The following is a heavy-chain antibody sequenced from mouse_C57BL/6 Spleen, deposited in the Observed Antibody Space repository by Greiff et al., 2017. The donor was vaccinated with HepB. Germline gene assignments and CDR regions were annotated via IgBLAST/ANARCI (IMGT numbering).Heavy chain of an antibody. D-gene: IGHD4-1*01. V-gene: IGHV1-18*01. CDR3: ASSKLGRRFAY. CDR2: INPNNGGT. J-gene: IGHJ3*01. CDR1: GYTFTDYN. Sequence: EVQLQQSGPELVKPGASVKIPCKASGYTFTDYNMDWVKQSHGKSLEWIGDINPNNGGTIYNQKFKVKSTLTVDKSSSTAYMELRSLPSEGTAVDSWASSKLGRRFAYWGQGTLVTVSA.